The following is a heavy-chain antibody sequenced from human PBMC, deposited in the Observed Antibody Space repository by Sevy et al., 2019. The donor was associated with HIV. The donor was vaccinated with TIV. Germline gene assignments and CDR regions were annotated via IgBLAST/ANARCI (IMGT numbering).Heavy chain of an antibody. CDR2: ISGHGGST. Sequence: GGSLRLSCADSGVTFSSYAMSWVRQAPGKGLEWVSTISGHGGSTYYAGAVKGRFPISRDNSKKMVYLQMNSLRAEDTAVYYCAKDSGISAQIVVALRYWGQGTQVTVSS. J-gene: IGHJ4*02. V-gene: IGHV3-23*01. D-gene: IGHD3-22*01. CDR3: AKDSGISAQIVVALRY. CDR1: GVTFSSYA.